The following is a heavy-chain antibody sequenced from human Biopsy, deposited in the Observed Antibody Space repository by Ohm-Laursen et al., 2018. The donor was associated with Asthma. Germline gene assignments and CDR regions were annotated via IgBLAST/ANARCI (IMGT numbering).Heavy chain of an antibody. V-gene: IGHV1-69*13. D-gene: IGHD3-16*01. CDR2: IIPMYGVP. CDR3: ARVDAIMISGDFYFYSSFDL. CDR1: GGTFRTYA. Sequence: GASVKVSCKASGGTFRTYAFNWVRQAPGQGLEWMGGIIPMYGVPKVAQKFQGRVTITADESTSTAYMEMSSLRSEDTAVYYCARVDAIMISGDFYFYSSFDLWGQGTTVRVSS. J-gene: IGHJ6*02.